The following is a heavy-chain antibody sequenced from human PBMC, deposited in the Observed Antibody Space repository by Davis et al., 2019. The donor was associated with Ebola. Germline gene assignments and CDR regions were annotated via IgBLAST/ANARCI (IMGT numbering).Heavy chain of an antibody. D-gene: IGHD3-3*01. CDR1: GYTFTSYG. CDR3: ARVVGDDFWSGYYFRFDP. CDR2: ISGYNGNT. V-gene: IGHV1-18*04. Sequence: ASVKVSCKASGYTFTSYGISWVRQAPGQGLEWMGWISGYNGNTNYAQKFQARVTMTTDTSTSTAYMELRSLRSDDTAVYYCARVVGDDFWSGYYFRFDPWGQGTLVTVSS. J-gene: IGHJ5*02.